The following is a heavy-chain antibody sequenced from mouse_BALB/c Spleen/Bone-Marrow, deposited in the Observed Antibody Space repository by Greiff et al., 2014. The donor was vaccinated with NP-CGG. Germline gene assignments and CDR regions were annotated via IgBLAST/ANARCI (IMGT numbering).Heavy chain of an antibody. CDR3: ALNWDPAY. Sequence: EVKLVESGGDLVKPGGSLKLSCAASGFTFSSYGMSWVRQTPDKRLEWVATINNGGTYTYYPDSVKGRFTISRDIAKNTLYLQMSSLKSEDTAMYYCALNWDPAYWGQGTLVTVSA. CDR1: GFTFSSYG. J-gene: IGHJ3*01. V-gene: IGHV5-6*01. D-gene: IGHD4-1*02. CDR2: INNGGTYT.